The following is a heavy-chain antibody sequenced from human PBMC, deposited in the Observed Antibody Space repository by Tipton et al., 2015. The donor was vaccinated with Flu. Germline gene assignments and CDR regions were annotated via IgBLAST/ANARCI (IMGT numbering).Heavy chain of an antibody. D-gene: IGHD6-13*01. Sequence: TLSLTCTVSGGSISSSSYYWGWIRQPPGKGLEWIGSIHYSGSTYYNPSLKSRVTISVDTSKNQFSLKLSSVTAADTAVYYCATPHSSSWWNYFDYWGQGTLVTVSS. V-gene: IGHV4-39*07. CDR3: ATPHSSSWWNYFDY. J-gene: IGHJ4*02. CDR2: IHYSGST. CDR1: GGSISSSSYY.